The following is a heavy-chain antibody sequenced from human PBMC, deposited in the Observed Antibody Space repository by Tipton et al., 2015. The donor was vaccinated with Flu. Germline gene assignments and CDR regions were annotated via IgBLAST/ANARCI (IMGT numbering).Heavy chain of an antibody. Sequence: QVQLVQSGGGVVQPGGSLRLACAASGFTFSGYGMHWVRQAPGKGLEWVAFIRYDESDKYYADSVKGRFTISRDNSKNALYLLINSLRAEDTAVYYCAKDGWDTSGWYPFDYWGQGTLVTVSS. CDR1: GFTFSGYG. J-gene: IGHJ4*02. CDR2: IRYDESDK. V-gene: IGHV3-30*02. D-gene: IGHD6-19*01. CDR3: AKDGWDTSGWYPFDY.